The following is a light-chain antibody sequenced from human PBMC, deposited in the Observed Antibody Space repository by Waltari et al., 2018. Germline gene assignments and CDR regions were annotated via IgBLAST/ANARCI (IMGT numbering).Light chain of an antibody. J-gene: IGKJ2*01. CDR2: KAS. CDR1: QSISSW. CDR3: QQYNSYSTYT. V-gene: IGKV1-5*03. Sequence: DIQMTQSPSTLSASVGDRVTITCRASQSISSWLAWYQQKPGKAPKLLIYKASSLESGVPSRFSGSGSRTEFTLTISSLQPDDFATYYCQQYNSYSTYTFGQGTKLEIK.